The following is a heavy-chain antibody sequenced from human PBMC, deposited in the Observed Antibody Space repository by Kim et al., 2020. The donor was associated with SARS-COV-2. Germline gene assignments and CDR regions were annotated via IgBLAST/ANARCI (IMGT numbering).Heavy chain of an antibody. CDR1: GYTFTSYD. J-gene: IGHJ4*02. D-gene: IGHD3-22*01. V-gene: IGHV1-8*01. CDR3: ARGINYYDSSGYYWVASDY. Sequence: ASVKVSCKASGYTFTSYDINWVRQATGQGLEWMGWMNPNSGNTGYAQKFQGRVTMTRNTSISTAYMELSSLRSEDTAVYYCARGINYYDSSGYYWVASDYWGQGTLVTVSS. CDR2: MNPNSGNT.